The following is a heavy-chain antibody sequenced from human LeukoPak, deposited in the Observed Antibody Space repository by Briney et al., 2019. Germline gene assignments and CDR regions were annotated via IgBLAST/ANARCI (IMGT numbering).Heavy chain of an antibody. CDR3: ARGGWVVFRGNPLFDY. D-gene: IGHD4-23*01. Sequence: GGSLRLSCAASGFTFSSYAMHWVRQAPGKGLEWVAVISYDGSNKYYADSVKGRFTISRDNSKNTLYLQMNSLRAEDTAVYYCARGGWVVFRGNPLFDYWGQGTLVTVSS. CDR1: GFTFSSYA. V-gene: IGHV3-30*04. J-gene: IGHJ4*02. CDR2: ISYDGSNK.